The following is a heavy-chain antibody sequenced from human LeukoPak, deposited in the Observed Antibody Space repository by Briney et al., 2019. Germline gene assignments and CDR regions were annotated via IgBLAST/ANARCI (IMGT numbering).Heavy chain of an antibody. CDR2: TYFRSTWNN. J-gene: IGHJ4*02. V-gene: IGHV6-1*01. D-gene: IGHD3-10*01. CDR3: ARARLHHNYGSGTNFDY. CDR1: GDSVSSNSAA. Sequence: SQTLSLTCAISGDSVSSNSAAWNWIRQSPSRGLEWLGRTYFRSTWNNDYAVSVQSRISINADTSKNQFSLQLNSVTPEDTAVYYCARARLHHNYGSGTNFDYRGQGTRVTVSS.